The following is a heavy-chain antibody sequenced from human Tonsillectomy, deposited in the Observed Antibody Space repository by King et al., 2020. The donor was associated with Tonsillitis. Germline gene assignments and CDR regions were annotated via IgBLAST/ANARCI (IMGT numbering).Heavy chain of an antibody. CDR2: INPNSGGT. CDR1: GYPFATYY. D-gene: IGHD3-9*01. J-gene: IGHJ4*02. V-gene: IGHV1-2*02. Sequence: VQLVQSGPAVAKPGASVQVSCKTSGYPFATYYIHWVRQAPGQGLEWMGWINPNSGGTNFAQRFQDRVTLTRDTSISTANMDLSSLRYEATAVYYCAKDLYLTSYDALTGFYYWGQGTLVTVSS. CDR3: AKDLYLTSYDALTGFYY.